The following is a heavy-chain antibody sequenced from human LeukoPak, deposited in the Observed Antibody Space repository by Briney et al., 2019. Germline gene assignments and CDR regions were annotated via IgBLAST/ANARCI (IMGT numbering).Heavy chain of an antibody. CDR3: ARGSHYDILTGLDY. Sequence: PGGSLRLSCAASGFTFSSYAMHWVRQAPGKGLEWGAVISYDGSNKYYADSVKGRFTISRDNSKNTLYLQMNSLRAEDTAVYYCARGSHYDILTGLDYWGQGTLVTVSS. V-gene: IGHV3-30-3*01. J-gene: IGHJ4*02. D-gene: IGHD3-9*01. CDR1: GFTFSSYA. CDR2: ISYDGSNK.